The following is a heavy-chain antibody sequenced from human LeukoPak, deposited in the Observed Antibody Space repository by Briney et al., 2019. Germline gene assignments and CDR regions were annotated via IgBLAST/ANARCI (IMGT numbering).Heavy chain of an antibody. CDR2: TYYRSKWYN. D-gene: IGHD3-22*01. CDR3: ARDCYYYDSSGFILFDY. V-gene: IGHV6-1*01. Sequence: SQTLSLTCAISGDSVSSNSAAWNWIRQSPSRGLEWLGRTYYRSKWYNDYAVSVKSRITINPDTSKNQFSLQLNSVTPEDTAVYYCARDCYYYDSSGFILFDYWGQGTLVTVSS. J-gene: IGHJ4*02. CDR1: GDSVSSNSAA.